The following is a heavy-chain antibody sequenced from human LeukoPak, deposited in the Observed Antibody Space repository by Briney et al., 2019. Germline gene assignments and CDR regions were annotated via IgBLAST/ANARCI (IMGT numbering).Heavy chain of an antibody. CDR2: ISYDGSNK. D-gene: IGHD6-13*01. V-gene: IGHV3-30-3*01. Sequence: QPGRSLRLPCAASGFTFSSYAMHWVRQAPGKGLEWVAVISYDGSNKYYADSVKGRFTISRDNSKNTLYLQMNSLRAENTAVYYCARARQDWQQLVLDIYYGMDVWGQGTTVTVSS. CDR3: ARARQDWQQLVLDIYYGMDV. J-gene: IGHJ6*02. CDR1: GFTFSSYA.